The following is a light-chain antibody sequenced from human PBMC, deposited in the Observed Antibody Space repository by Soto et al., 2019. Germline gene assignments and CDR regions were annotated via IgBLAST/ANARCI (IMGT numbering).Light chain of an antibody. J-gene: IGKJ4*01. CDR1: QDINIY. V-gene: IGKV1-27*01. CDR2: AAS. CDR3: QKYDGAPLT. Sequence: DIQMTQSPSSLSASVGDRATITCRAGQDINIYLAWYQQKPGKVPKLLISAASTLQSGVPSRFSGSGSGTAFTLTISSLQPEDVATYYCQKYDGAPLTFGGGTKVEIK.